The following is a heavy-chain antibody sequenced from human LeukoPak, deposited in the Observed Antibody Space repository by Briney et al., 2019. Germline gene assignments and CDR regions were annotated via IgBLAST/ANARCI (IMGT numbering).Heavy chain of an antibody. J-gene: IGHJ6*02. V-gene: IGHV1-18*01. CDR2: ISADNADT. CDR1: GYTFTNYG. CDR3: ARDYYGSGILYGMDV. Sequence: ASVKVSCKASGYTFTNYGISWVRQAPGQGLEWMGWISADNADTYYAQKVQGRVTMTTDTSTTTAYMELRSLTSDDTAVYYCARDYYGSGILYGMDVWGQGTTVTVSS. D-gene: IGHD3-10*01.